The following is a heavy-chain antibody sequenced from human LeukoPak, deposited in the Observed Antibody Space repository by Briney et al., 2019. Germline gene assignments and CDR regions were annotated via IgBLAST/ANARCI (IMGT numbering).Heavy chain of an antibody. CDR3: ASQYDSSGYYYFDY. V-gene: IGHV4-39*01. CDR2: IYYSGST. J-gene: IGHJ4*02. CDR1: GGSISSSSTY. D-gene: IGHD3-22*01. Sequence: KASETLSLTCTVSGGSISSSSTYWGSIRQPPGKGLEWIGSIYYSGSTYYSPSLKSRVTISVDTSKNQFSLKLSSVTAADTAVYYCASQYDSSGYYYFDYWGQGTLVTVSS.